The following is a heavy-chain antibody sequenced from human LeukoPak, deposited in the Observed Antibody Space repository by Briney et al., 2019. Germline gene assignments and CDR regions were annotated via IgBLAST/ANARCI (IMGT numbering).Heavy chain of an antibody. Sequence: GGSLRLSCAASGFTFSSYGMHWVRQAPGKGLEWVAVISYDGSNKYYADSVKGRFTISRDNSKNMLYLQMNSLRAEDTAVYYCAKDKSPLYSYGPLDYWGRGTLVTVSS. D-gene: IGHD5-18*01. CDR2: ISYDGSNK. CDR1: GFTFSSYG. CDR3: AKDKSPLYSYGPLDY. V-gene: IGHV3-30*18. J-gene: IGHJ4*02.